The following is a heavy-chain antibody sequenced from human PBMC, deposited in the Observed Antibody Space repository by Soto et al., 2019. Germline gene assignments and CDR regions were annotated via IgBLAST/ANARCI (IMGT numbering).Heavy chain of an antibody. Sequence: SETPSLTCTVSGGSITSSYWSWIRRPPGKGLGWIAYIYDTGISGYTPSTSYNPSLKSRVTMSVDTSKSQFSLKLTSVTAADTAVYYCARGEDAFFYYGLDVWGQGITVTVSS. J-gene: IGHJ6*02. CDR2: IYDTGISGYTPST. V-gene: IGHV4-59*01. CDR1: GGSITSSY. CDR3: ARGEDAFFYYGLDV.